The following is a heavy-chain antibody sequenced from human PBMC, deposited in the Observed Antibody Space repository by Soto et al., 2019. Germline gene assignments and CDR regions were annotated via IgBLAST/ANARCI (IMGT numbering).Heavy chain of an antibody. J-gene: IGHJ3*02. CDR3: ARNVKGEWLFAFDI. CDR1: GGTFSSYA. CDR2: IIPIFGTA. V-gene: IGHV1-69*01. D-gene: IGHD3-16*01. Sequence: QVQLVQSGAEVKKPGSSVKVSCKASGGTFSSYAISWVRQAPGQGLEWMGGIIPIFGTANYAQKCQGRVPIAADASTSTAYRELSSLRSQDTVVYCCARNVKGEWLFAFDIWGQGTMVTVSS.